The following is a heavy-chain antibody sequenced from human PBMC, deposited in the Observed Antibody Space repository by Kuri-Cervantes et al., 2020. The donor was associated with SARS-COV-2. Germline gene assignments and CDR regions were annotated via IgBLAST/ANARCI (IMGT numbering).Heavy chain of an antibody. Sequence: GESLKISCAASGFTVSSNYMSWVRQAPGKGLEWVSVIYSGGSTYYADSVKGRFTISRDNSKNTLYLQMNSLRAEDTAVYYCARVVATTVRGTNYYYYGMDVWGQGTTVTVSS. CDR1: GFTVSSNY. CDR3: ARVVATTVRGTNYYYYGMDV. J-gene: IGHJ6*02. V-gene: IGHV3-66*01. D-gene: IGHD5-12*01. CDR2: IYSGGST.